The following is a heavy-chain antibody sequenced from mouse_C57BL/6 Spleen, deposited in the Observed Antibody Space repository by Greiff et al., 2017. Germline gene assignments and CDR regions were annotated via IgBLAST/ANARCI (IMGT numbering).Heavy chain of an antibody. Sequence: QVQLQQPGAELVKPGASVKVSCKASGYTFTSYWMHWVKQRPGQGLEWIGRIHPSDRDTNYNQKFKGKATLTVDKSSSTAYMQLSSLTSEDSAVXYCAKLLRDQQDDGMDYWGQGTSVTVSS. CDR3: AKLLRDQQDDGMDY. CDR1: GYTFTSYW. CDR2: IHPSDRDT. J-gene: IGHJ4*01. D-gene: IGHD1-1*01. V-gene: IGHV1-74*01.